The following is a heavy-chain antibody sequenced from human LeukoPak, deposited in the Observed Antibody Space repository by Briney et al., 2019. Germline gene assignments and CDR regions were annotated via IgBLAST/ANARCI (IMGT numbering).Heavy chain of an antibody. V-gene: IGHV1-2*02. Sequence: ASVKVSCKASGYTFTDYYLHWVRQAPGQGLEWMGWIIPNNGVTNYAQKFQHRVTMTRDTSMSTAYMELSRLTSDDTAIYFCVRVQDAINPPDHWGQGTLVPSPQ. D-gene: IGHD3-9*01. CDR2: IIPNNGVT. CDR3: VRVQDAINPPDH. J-gene: IGHJ4*02. CDR1: GYTFTDYY.